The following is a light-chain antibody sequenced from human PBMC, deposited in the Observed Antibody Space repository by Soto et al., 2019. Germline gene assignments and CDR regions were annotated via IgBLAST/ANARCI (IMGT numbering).Light chain of an antibody. CDR3: GTWDDSQTTWM. J-gene: IGLJ3*02. CDR1: TANIGSNY. Sequence: QSVLTQPPSASGTPGQRVTISCSGSTANIGSNYVNWYQQLPEAAPKLLIYKDDKRPSGVPDRFSASKSAASASLAISGLRSDDEATYFCGTWDDSQTTWMFGGGTKLTVL. CDR2: KDD. V-gene: IGLV1-47*01.